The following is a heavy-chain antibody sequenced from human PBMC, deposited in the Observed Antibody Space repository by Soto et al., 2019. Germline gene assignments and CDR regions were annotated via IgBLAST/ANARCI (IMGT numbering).Heavy chain of an antibody. CDR3: ARWPQLEPRFDY. V-gene: IGHV4-31*03. D-gene: IGHD1-1*01. CDR1: GGSISRGGYY. CDR2: IYYRGST. J-gene: IGHJ4*02. Sequence: QVQLQESGPGLVKPSQTLSLTCTVSGGSISRGGYYWSWIRQHPGKGLEWIGYIYYRGSTYYNPSLQSRVTISVDTSKNQFSLKLSSVTAADTAVYYCARWPQLEPRFDYWGQGTLGTVSS.